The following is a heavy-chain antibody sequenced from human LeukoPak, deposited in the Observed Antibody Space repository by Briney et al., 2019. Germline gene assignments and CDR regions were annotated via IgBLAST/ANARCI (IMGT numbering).Heavy chain of an antibody. CDR1: GFTFSDYY. Sequence: GGSLRLSCAASGFTFSDYYMSWIRQAPGKGLEWVSYISSSGSTIYYADSVKGRFTISRDNAKNSLYLQMNSLRTDDTALYYCTKDITAGGLDYWGQGTLVTVSS. CDR3: TKDITAGGLDY. D-gene: IGHD6-13*01. CDR2: ISSSGSTI. V-gene: IGHV3-11*01. J-gene: IGHJ4*02.